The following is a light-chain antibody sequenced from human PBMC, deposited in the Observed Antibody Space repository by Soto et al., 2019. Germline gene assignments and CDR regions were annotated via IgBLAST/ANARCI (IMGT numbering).Light chain of an antibody. CDR3: CSYVGSSTFV. V-gene: IGLV2-23*01. CDR2: EGS. Sequence: QPVLTQPASVSGSPGQSITISCTGTSSAFGTYNLVSWYQQHPGKAPKLMIYEGSKRPSGVSTRFSGSKSGNTASLTISGLQAEDEADYYCCSYVGSSTFVFGAGTKLTVL. CDR1: SSAFGTYNL. J-gene: IGLJ1*01.